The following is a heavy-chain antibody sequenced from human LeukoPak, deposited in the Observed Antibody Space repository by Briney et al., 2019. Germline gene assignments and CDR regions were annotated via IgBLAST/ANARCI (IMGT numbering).Heavy chain of an antibody. CDR2: INRDGSER. J-gene: IGHJ4*02. D-gene: IGHD2-8*01. CDR3: ARDNPMVYATYDH. V-gene: IGHV3-7*01. Sequence: GGSLRLSCAASGFTFSSYWMTWVRQAPGKRLEGVANINRDGSERYYVDSVKGRFNISRDNAKNSLYLQMTSLRADDTAVYYCARDNPMVYATYDHWGQGTLVTVSS. CDR1: GFTFSSYW.